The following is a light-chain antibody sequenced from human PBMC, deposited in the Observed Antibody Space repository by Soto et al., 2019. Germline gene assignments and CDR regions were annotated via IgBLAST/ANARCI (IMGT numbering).Light chain of an antibody. CDR2: SSQ. Sequence: QSALTQPPSASGTPGRRLTISCSGSISNIAINSVSWYQKVPGTAPKLLIHSSQQRPAGVPDRFSCSQSGSSASLAISELQSEDEGDYYCASWDDSLNGPVFGGGTQLTVL. V-gene: IGLV1-44*01. CDR3: ASWDDSLNGPV. CDR1: ISNIAINS. J-gene: IGLJ2*01.